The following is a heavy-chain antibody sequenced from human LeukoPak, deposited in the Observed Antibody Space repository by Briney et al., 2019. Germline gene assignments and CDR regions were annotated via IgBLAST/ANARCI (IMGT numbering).Heavy chain of an antibody. J-gene: IGHJ4*02. CDR3: ARDRGSQYIFDY. D-gene: IGHD1-26*01. V-gene: IGHV4-38-2*02. CDR2: IYHSGIT. Sequence: SETLSLTCTVSVYSISSGDYWGWIRQSPRKGLEWIGSIYHSGITYYNPSLKSRVTMSVDTSKNQFSLKLSSVTAADTAVYYCARDRGSQYIFDYWGQGSLVTVSS. CDR1: VYSISSGDY.